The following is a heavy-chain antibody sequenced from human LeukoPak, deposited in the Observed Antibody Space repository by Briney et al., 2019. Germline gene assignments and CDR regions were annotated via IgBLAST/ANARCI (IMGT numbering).Heavy chain of an antibody. J-gene: IGHJ4*02. CDR1: GFSFDSYT. CDR2: ISSTSTYI. V-gene: IGHV3-21*01. Sequence: PGGSLRLSCAASGFSFDSYTMTWVRQVPGKGLEWVSSISSTSTYIYYADSVKGRFTISRDNAKNSLYLQMNSLRAEDTAVYYCARDPVWTAREISGGHWGQGTLLTVSS. D-gene: IGHD3-16*02. CDR3: ARDPVWTAREISGGH.